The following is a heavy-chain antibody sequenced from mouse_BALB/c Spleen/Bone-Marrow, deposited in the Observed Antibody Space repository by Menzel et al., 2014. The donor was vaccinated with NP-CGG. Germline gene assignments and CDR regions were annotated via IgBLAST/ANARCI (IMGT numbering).Heavy chain of an antibody. V-gene: IGHV1S81*02. CDR2: INPSNGRP. Sequence: VKLVESGAELVKPGASVKLSCKASGFTFTSYWMHWVKQRPGQGLEWIGEINPSNGRPNYNGKFKYKATLTVDKSSSTAYMHLSSLRSEDSAVYYCARTIATLYYAMDYWGQGTSVTVSS. J-gene: IGHJ4*01. CDR3: ARTIATLYYAMDY. CDR1: GFTFTSYW.